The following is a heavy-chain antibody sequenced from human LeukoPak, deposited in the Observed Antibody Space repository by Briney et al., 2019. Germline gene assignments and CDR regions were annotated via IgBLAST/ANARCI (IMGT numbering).Heavy chain of an antibody. Sequence: ASVKVYCKASGYTFTSYGISRVRQAPGQGLEWMGWISAYNGNTNYAHHLQDRVTMTTDTSTSTAYMELRSLISDDTAVYFCATDDIAVAGTNFDYWGQGPLVTVSS. D-gene: IGHD6-19*01. CDR1: GYTFTSYG. CDR3: ATDDIAVAGTNFDY. CDR2: ISAYNGNT. V-gene: IGHV1-18*01. J-gene: IGHJ4*02.